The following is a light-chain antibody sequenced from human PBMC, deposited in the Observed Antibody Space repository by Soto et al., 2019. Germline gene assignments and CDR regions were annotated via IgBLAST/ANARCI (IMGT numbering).Light chain of an antibody. Sequence: EIVLTQSPGTLSLSPGERATLSCRARQSVSSSYFAWHQQKPCQAPSLLIYGASSRATGIPDRFSGRESGTDLTDIIDRREPEGVAVYYSQQKGSSPRTVGRGTEVEIK. J-gene: IGKJ1*01. CDR2: GAS. CDR3: QQKGSSPRT. V-gene: IGKV3-20*01. CDR1: QSVSSSY.